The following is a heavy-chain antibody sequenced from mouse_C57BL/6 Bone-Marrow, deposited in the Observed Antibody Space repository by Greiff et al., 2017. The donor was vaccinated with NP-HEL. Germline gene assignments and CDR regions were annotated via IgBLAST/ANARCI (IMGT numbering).Heavy chain of an antibody. J-gene: IGHJ1*03. Sequence: VQLQQSGPVLVKPGASVKMSCKASGYTFTDYYMNWVKQSHGKSLEWIGVINPYNGGTSYNQKFKGKATLTVDKSSSTAYMELNSLTSEDSAVYYWASTTVVTPYWYFDVWGTGTTVTVSA. D-gene: IGHD1-1*01. CDR3: ASTTVVTPYWYFDV. V-gene: IGHV1-19*01. CDR1: GYTFTDYY. CDR2: INPYNGGT.